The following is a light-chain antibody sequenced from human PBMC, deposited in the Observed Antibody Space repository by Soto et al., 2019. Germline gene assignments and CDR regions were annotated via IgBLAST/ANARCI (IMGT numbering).Light chain of an antibody. CDR3: QQRQYWPPIT. J-gene: IGKJ5*01. Sequence: VFTQSPATLSLSPGERSTLSCMASQSVSSYLSWYQQKPGQAPRLPIYDTSNRATGVPHRFSGSGSGTDFTLTISSLEPEDCAIYYCQQRQYWPPITFGQGTRLEI. CDR2: DTS. CDR1: QSVSSY. V-gene: IGKV3-11*01.